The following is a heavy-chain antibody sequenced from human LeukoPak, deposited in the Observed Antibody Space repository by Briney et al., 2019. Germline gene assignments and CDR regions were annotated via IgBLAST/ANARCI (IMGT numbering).Heavy chain of an antibody. CDR2: ISWNSGSI. V-gene: IGHV3-9*01. CDR3: AKDNRRHYTSGPNPDSLH. J-gene: IGHJ4*02. D-gene: IGHD6-19*01. Sequence: GGSLRLSCAASGFTFDDYAMHWVWQPPGKGLEWVSGISWNSGSIDYADSVKGRFTISRDNAKNSLYLQMNSLRVEDTAFYYCAKDNRRHYTSGPNPDSLHWGQGALVTVSS. CDR1: GFTFDDYA.